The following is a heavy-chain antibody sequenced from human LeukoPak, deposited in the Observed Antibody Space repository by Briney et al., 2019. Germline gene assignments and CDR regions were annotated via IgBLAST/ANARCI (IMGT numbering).Heavy chain of an antibody. J-gene: IGHJ5*02. CDR1: GYTFTSYD. D-gene: IGHD1-26*01. CDR2: MNPNSGNT. CDR3: ARELIVGATRYWFDP. V-gene: IGHV1-8*01. Sequence: VASVKVSCKASGYTFTSYDINWVRQATGQGLEWMGWMNPNSGNTAYAQKFQGRVTMTRNTSISTAYMELSNLRSEDTAVYYCARELIVGATRYWFDPWGQGTLVTVSS.